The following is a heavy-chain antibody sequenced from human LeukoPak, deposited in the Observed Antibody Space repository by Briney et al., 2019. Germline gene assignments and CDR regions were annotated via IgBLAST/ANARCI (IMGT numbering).Heavy chain of an antibody. D-gene: IGHD3-16*02. CDR2: VSGSGGST. Sequence: GGSLRLSCAASGFTFNSYAMNWVRQAPGKGLEWVSVVSGSGGSTYYADSVKGRFTISRDNSNNTLYLQMNSLRAEDTAVYYCAKRRDYIWGSYRQTYFDSWGQGTLVTVSS. CDR1: GFTFNSYA. V-gene: IGHV3-23*01. J-gene: IGHJ4*02. CDR3: AKRRDYIWGSYRQTYFDS.